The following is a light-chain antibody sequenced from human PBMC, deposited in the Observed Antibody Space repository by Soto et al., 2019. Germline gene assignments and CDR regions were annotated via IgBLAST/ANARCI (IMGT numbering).Light chain of an antibody. V-gene: IGKV1-9*01. CDR2: ASS. CDR3: QQSYTYPRT. Sequence: EIQMTHCPSTLSASVGYTVTVTCRASQGISTYLAWYQQRPGKAPKLLIYASSTLQSGVPSRFSGSGSGTEFALTISSLQPEDFASYYCQQSYTYPRTFGPGTKVDIK. J-gene: IGKJ3*01. CDR1: QGISTY.